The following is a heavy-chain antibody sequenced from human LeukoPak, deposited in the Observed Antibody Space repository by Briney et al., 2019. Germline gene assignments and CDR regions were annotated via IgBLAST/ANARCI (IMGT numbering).Heavy chain of an antibody. CDR2: ISGSGGST. J-gene: IGHJ4*02. Sequence: PGGSLRLSCAASGFTFSSYAMSWVRQAPGKGLEWVSAISGSGGSTYYADSVKGRFTISRDNSKNTLYLQMNSLRAEDTAVYYCARDYSDSSGYYYFDYWGQGTLVTVSS. V-gene: IGHV3-23*01. CDR3: ARDYSDSSGYYYFDY. D-gene: IGHD3-22*01. CDR1: GFTFSSYA.